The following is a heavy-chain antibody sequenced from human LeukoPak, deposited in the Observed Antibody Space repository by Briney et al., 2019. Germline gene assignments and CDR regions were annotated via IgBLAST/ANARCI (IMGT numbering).Heavy chain of an antibody. Sequence: ESMGITYPGDSGTRYSPSFQGQVTISADKSISTAYLQWSSLKASDTVMYYCARRSRYGVQLHEFGIWGQGTMVTVSS. J-gene: IGHJ3*02. CDR3: ARRSRYGVQLHEFGI. D-gene: IGHD4/OR15-4a*01. V-gene: IGHV5-51*01. CDR2: TYPGDSGT.